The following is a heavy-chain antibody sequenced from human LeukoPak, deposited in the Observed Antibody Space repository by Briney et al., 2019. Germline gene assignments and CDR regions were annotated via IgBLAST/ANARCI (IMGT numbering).Heavy chain of an antibody. Sequence: KDGESLKISCKASGYSFTNYWIGWVRQMQGKGLEWMGTICPGDSDTRYSPSFQGQVTISGDKSISTAYLQWSSLRASDTAMYYCARRYSGYDYYFDYWGQGTLVTVSS. D-gene: IGHD5-12*01. CDR2: ICPGDSDT. V-gene: IGHV5-51*01. CDR3: ARRYSGYDYYFDY. J-gene: IGHJ4*02. CDR1: GYSFTNYW.